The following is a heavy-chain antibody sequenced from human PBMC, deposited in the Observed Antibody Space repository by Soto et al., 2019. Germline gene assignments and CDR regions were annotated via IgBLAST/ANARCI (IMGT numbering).Heavy chain of an antibody. D-gene: IGHD6-19*01. CDR3: ARYVGWLVRVNWFDP. CDR1: GGSFSGYY. Sequence: PSETLSLTCAVYGGSFSGYYWSWIRQPPGKGLEWIGEINHSGSTNYNPSLKSRVTISVDTSKNQFSLKLSSVTAADTAVYYCARYVGWLVRVNWFDPWGQGTLVTVSS. V-gene: IGHV4-34*01. CDR2: INHSGST. J-gene: IGHJ5*02.